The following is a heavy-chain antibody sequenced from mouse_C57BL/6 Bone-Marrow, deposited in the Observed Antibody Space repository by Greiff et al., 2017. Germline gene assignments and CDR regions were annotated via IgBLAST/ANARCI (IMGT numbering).Heavy chain of an antibody. V-gene: IGHV1-18*01. CDR3: ARRTITEDYFDY. J-gene: IGHJ2*01. CDR1: GYTFTDYN. Sequence: EVKLVESGPELVKPGASVKIPCKASGYTFTDYNMDWVKQSHGKSLEWIGDINPNNGGTIYNQKFKGKATLTVDKSSSTAYMELRSLTSEDTAVYYGARRTITEDYFDYWGQGTTLTVSS. CDR2: INPNNGGT. D-gene: IGHD1-1*01.